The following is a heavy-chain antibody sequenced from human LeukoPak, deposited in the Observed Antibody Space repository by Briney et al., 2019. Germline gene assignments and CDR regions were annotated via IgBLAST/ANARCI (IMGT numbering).Heavy chain of an antibody. CDR3: ASPVGATTVRAFDI. V-gene: IGHV3-72*01. D-gene: IGHD1-26*01. CDR2: TRNEANIYTT. CDR1: GFIFSDHY. J-gene: IGHJ3*02. Sequence: TGGSLRLSCAASGFIFSDHYMDWVRQAPGKGLEWVGRTRNEANIYTTKYAASVKGRLTISRDDSKNSLYLKMNSLKTEDTAVYYCASPVGATTVRAFDIWGQGTMVTVSS.